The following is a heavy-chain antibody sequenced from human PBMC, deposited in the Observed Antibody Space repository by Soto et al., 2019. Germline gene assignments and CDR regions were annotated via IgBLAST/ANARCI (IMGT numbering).Heavy chain of an antibody. V-gene: IGHV1-46*01. CDR1: GYTFTSYY. J-gene: IGHJ4*02. CDR2: INPSGGST. CDR3: ARFAYVWGSYRYPALDY. D-gene: IGHD3-16*02. Sequence: ASVKVSCKASGYTFTSYYMHWVRQAPGQGLEWMGIINPSGGSTSYAQKFQGRVTMTRDTSTSTVYMELSSLRSEDTAVYYCARFAYVWGSYRYPALDYWGQGTLVTVSS.